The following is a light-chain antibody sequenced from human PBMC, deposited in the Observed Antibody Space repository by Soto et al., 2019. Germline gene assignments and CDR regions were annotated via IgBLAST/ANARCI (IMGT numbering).Light chain of an antibody. CDR2: GAS. CDR3: QRYGTSRGT. J-gene: IGKJ2*01. V-gene: IGKV3-20*01. CDR1: ESVNRNY. Sequence: EIVLTQSPGTLSLSPGERATLSCRASESVNRNYLAWYQQKPGQAPRLLIYGASTRASGLPDMFSGSGSGTDFALTISALEPEDFAVYYCQRYGTSRGTFGQGTKLEIK.